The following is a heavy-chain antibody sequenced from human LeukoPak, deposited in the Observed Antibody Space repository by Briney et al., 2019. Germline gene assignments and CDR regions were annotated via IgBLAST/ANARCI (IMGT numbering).Heavy chain of an antibody. CDR2: IIPILGIA. D-gene: IGHD6-19*01. Sequence: SVKVSCKASGGTFSSYAISWVRHAPGQGLEWMGRIIPILGIANYAQKSQGRVPITADKSTSTAYMELSSLRSEDTAVYYCARRRGAVAGPGYYYYGMDVWGQGTTVTVSS. V-gene: IGHV1-69*04. J-gene: IGHJ6*02. CDR1: GGTFSSYA. CDR3: ARRRGAVAGPGYYYYGMDV.